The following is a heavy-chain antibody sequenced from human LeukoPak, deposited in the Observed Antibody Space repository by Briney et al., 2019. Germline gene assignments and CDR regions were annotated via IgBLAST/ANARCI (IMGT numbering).Heavy chain of an antibody. Sequence: SVKVSCKASGYTFTSFDINWVGQATGQGLEWMGWMNPNSGNTGCAQKFQGRVTMTRNTSITTAYMELSSLRSEDTAVYYCASSRNGAGSSSGFDYWGQGTLVTVSS. CDR1: GYTFTSFD. CDR3: ASSRNGAGSSSGFDY. CDR2: MNPNSGNT. V-gene: IGHV1-8*01. D-gene: IGHD6-13*01. J-gene: IGHJ4*02.